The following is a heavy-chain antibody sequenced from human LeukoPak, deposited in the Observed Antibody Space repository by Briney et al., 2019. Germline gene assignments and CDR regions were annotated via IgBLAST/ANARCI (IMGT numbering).Heavy chain of an antibody. J-gene: IGHJ5*02. CDR3: ARVTTVTGTVWFDP. CDR2: IYYIGNT. CDR1: GGSISSYY. D-gene: IGHD6-19*01. V-gene: IGHV4-59*01. Sequence: SETLSLTCTVSGGSISSYYWSWIRQPPGKGLEYIGYIYYIGNTDCNPSLNSRVTISLDTSKHQFSLKLSSVTAADTAVYYCARVTTVTGTVWFDPWGQGTLVTVSS.